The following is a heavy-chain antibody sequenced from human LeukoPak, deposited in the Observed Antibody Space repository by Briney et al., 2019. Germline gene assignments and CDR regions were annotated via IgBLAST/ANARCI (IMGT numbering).Heavy chain of an antibody. V-gene: IGHV1-2*02. Sequence: ASVKVSCKASGYTFTGYYMHWVRQAPGQGLEWMGWINPNGGGTNYAQKLQGRVTMTTDTSTTTAYMELRSLRSDDTAVYYCARRGYPVYYYYMDVWGKGTTVTISS. J-gene: IGHJ6*03. CDR3: ARRGYPVYYYYMDV. CDR1: GYTFTGYY. D-gene: IGHD5-12*01. CDR2: INPNGGGT.